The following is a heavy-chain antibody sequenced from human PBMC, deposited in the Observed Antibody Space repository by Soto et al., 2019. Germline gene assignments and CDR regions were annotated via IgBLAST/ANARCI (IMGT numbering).Heavy chain of an antibody. CDR1: GFTFSGSA. V-gene: IGHV3-73*02. D-gene: IGHD3-22*01. Sequence: EVQLVESGGGLVQPGGSLKLSCAASGFTFSGSAMHWVRQASGKGLEWVGRIRSKANSYATAYAASVKGRFTISRDDSKNTAYLQMNSLKTEATAVYYCTRVNDYWGQGTLVTVSS. CDR2: IRSKANSYAT. J-gene: IGHJ4*02. CDR3: TRVNDY.